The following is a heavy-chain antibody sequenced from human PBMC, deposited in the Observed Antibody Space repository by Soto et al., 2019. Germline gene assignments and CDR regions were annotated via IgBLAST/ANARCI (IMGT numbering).Heavy chain of an antibody. V-gene: IGHV3-30-3*01. Sequence: GGSLRPSCAASGFTFSSYAMHWVRQAPGKGLEWVAVISYDGSNKYYADSVKGRFTISRDNSKNTLYLQMNSLRAEDTAVYYCARDQCSSTSCYYYYYGMDVWGQGTTVTVSS. CDR3: ARDQCSSTSCYYYYYGMDV. D-gene: IGHD2-2*01. J-gene: IGHJ6*02. CDR2: ISYDGSNK. CDR1: GFTFSSYA.